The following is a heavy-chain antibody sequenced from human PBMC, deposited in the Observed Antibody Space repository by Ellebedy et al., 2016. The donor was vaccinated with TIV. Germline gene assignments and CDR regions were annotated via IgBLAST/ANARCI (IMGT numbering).Heavy chain of an antibody. D-gene: IGHD3-16*01. Sequence: GESLKISXAASGFTFTSYTMNWVRQAPGKRPEWVGRSRNKAKSYTTDYAASVKGRFTISRDDSKNSLYLQMNSLKTEDTAMYFCIRVKDGGAFDLWGHGTMVTVSS. J-gene: IGHJ3*01. CDR3: IRVKDGGAFDL. CDR1: GFTFTSYT. CDR2: SRNKAKSYTT. V-gene: IGHV3-72*01.